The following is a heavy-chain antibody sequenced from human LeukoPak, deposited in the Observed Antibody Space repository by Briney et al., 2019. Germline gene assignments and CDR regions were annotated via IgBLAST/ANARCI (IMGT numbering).Heavy chain of an antibody. Sequence: PSETLSHTCTVSGGSISSYYWSWIRQPAGKGLEWIGRIYTSGSTNYNPSLKSRVTMSVDTSKNQFSLKLSSVTAADTAVYYCARSIPGDSSGWYLNYWGQGTLVTVSS. CDR3: ARSIPGDSSGWYLNY. D-gene: IGHD6-19*01. J-gene: IGHJ4*02. CDR1: GGSISSYY. V-gene: IGHV4-4*07. CDR2: IYTSGST.